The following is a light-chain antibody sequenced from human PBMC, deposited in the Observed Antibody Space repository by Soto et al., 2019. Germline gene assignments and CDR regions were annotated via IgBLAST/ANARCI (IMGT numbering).Light chain of an antibody. CDR3: QQRSNWLIT. CDR1: QTVNSDY. Sequence: EIVFTQSPGTLSLSPGETATLSCRASQTVNSDYLAWFQQRPGQAPRLLIFATSRRATDIPDRFSGSGSGTDFTLAIRRLEPEDFAVYYCQQRSNWLITFGQGTRLEIK. J-gene: IGKJ5*01. CDR2: ATS. V-gene: IGKV3D-20*02.